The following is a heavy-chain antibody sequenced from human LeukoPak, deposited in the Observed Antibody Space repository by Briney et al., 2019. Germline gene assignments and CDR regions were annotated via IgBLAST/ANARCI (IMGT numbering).Heavy chain of an antibody. D-gene: IGHD5-12*01. Sequence: GGSLRLSCAASGFTFSSYWMSWVRQAPGKGLEWVANIKQDGSEKYYVDSVKGRFTISRDNAKNSLYLQMNSLRAEDTAVYYCAKVQIVARRGSFDYWGQGTLVTVSS. V-gene: IGHV3-7*01. CDR3: AKVQIVARRGSFDY. CDR2: IKQDGSEK. J-gene: IGHJ4*02. CDR1: GFTFSSYW.